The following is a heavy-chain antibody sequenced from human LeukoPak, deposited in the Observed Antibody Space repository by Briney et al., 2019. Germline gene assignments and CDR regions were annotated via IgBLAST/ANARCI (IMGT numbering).Heavy chain of an antibody. CDR2: IYHSGST. D-gene: IGHD4-17*01. Sequence: SGTLSLTCAVSGGAISSSNWWSWVRQPPGKGLEWIEEIYHSGSTNYNPSLKSRVTISVDKSKNQFSLKLSSVTAADTAVYYCARDLGDYGDYPRDYWGQGTLVTVSS. J-gene: IGHJ4*02. V-gene: IGHV4-4*02. CDR1: GGAISSSNW. CDR3: ARDLGDYGDYPRDY.